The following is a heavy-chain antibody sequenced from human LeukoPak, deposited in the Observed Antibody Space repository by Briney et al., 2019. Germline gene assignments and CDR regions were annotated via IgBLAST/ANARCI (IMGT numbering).Heavy chain of an antibody. Sequence: SETLSLTCTVSGGSISSYYWSWIRQPPGKGLEWIGYIYYSGSTNYNPSLKSRVTISVDTSRNQFSLKLSSVTAADTAVYYCATTSMYYYGSGSYTLDVWGKGTTVTVSS. CDR1: GGSISSYY. D-gene: IGHD3-10*01. V-gene: IGHV4-59*12. CDR2: IYYSGST. J-gene: IGHJ6*04. CDR3: ATTSMYYYGSGSYTLDV.